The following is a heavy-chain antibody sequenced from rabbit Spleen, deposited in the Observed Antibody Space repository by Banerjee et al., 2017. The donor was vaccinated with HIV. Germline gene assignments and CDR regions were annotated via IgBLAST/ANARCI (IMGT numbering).Heavy chain of an antibody. Sequence: QSLEESGGDLVKTGASLTLTCTASGFSFSSSYYMCWVRQASGKGLEWIACIYAGSSGSTYYASWAKGRFTVSKTASTTVTLQMTSLTAADTAIYFCARDEVYAGYAGFGYATLHYFNLWGQGTLVTVS. V-gene: IGHV1S40*01. CDR1: GFSFSSSYY. D-gene: IGHD7-1*01. J-gene: IGHJ4*01. CDR3: ARDEVYAGYAGFGYATLHYFNL. CDR2: IYAGSSGST.